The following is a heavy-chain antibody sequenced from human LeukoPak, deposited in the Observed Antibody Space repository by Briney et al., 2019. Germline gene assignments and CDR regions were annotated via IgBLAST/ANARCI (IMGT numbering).Heavy chain of an antibody. D-gene: IGHD1-26*01. Sequence: GGSLRLSCAASGFTFSNYGMNWVRQAPGKGLEWVSGINWNGGSTGYADSVKGRFTISRDNAKNSLYLQMNSLRAEDTALYYCARDLVVGARREKYFQHWGQGTLVTVSS. V-gene: IGHV3-20*04. CDR2: INWNGGST. CDR3: ARDLVVGARREKYFQH. J-gene: IGHJ1*01. CDR1: GFTFSNYG.